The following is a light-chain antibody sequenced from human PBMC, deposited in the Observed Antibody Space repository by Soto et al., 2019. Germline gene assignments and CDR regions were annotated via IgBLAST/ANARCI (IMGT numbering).Light chain of an antibody. CDR1: QRIGSH. Sequence: DIQMTQSPSSLSTSVGDTVTITCRSSQRIGSHLNWYQQKPGEAPKLLVYAASTLQSGVPSRFSGSGSGTDFTLTISTLLPEDFATYYCQQSDSLPRTFGQGTKVEI. V-gene: IGKV1-39*01. CDR3: QQSDSLPRT. CDR2: AAS. J-gene: IGKJ1*01.